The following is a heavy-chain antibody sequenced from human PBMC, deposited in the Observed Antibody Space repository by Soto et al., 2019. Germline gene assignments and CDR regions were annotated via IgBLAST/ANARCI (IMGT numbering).Heavy chain of an antibody. D-gene: IGHD3-16*02. CDR2: VNPIVSMS. CDR3: ASSYSSLYRPFDY. J-gene: IGHJ4*02. Sequence: QVQLVQSGAEVKRPGSSVKVSCKASGDTFNFYSINWVRQAPGLGLEWMGRVNPIVSMSNYAQKFQGRVTVTSDTTTCTAYMELSSLRSEDMAIYYCASSYSSLYRPFDYWGQGALATVSS. V-gene: IGHV1-69*02. CDR1: GDTFNFYS.